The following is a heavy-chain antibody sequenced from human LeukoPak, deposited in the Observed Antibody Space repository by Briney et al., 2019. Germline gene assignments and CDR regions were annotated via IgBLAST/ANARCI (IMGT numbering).Heavy chain of an antibody. CDR1: GFTFSSYS. V-gene: IGHV3-23*01. D-gene: IGHD1-7*01. J-gene: IGHJ4*02. CDR2: ISGSGGST. CDR3: ASMYNWNYYTYDY. Sequence: GGSLRLSCAASGFTFSSYSMNWVRQAPGKGLEWVSTISGSGGSTYYADSVKGRFTISRDNSKNTLYLQMNSLRAEDTALYYCASMYNWNYYTYDYWGQGTLVTVSS.